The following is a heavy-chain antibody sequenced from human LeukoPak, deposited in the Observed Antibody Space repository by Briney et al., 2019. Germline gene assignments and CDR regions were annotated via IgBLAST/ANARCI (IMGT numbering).Heavy chain of an antibody. V-gene: IGHV4-39*01. D-gene: IGHD6-19*01. Sequence: SEPLSLTCTVSGGSISGSPYYWGWIRQPLGKGLEWIGNIYYSGSTYYNPSLKTRVTISVHTSKNPFSLKLTSVTAADTAVYYCARHASVDGNWPRPLDYWGQGSLVTVSS. CDR2: IYYSGST. J-gene: IGHJ4*02. CDR1: GGSISGSPYY. CDR3: ARHASVDGNWPRPLDY.